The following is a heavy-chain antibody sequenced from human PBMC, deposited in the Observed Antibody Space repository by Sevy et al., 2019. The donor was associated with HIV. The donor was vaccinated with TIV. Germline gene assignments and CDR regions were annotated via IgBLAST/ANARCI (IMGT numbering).Heavy chain of an antibody. J-gene: IGHJ4*02. Sequence: GGSLRLSCAASGFTFSSYSMNWVRQAPGKGLEWVSSISRSSSYIYHADSVKGRFTISRDNPKNSLHLQMNSLRAEDTAVYYCARWDADRRWYFDYWGQGILVTVSS. CDR2: ISRSSSYI. D-gene: IGHD1-26*01. CDR3: ARWDADRRWYFDY. V-gene: IGHV3-21*01. CDR1: GFTFSSYS.